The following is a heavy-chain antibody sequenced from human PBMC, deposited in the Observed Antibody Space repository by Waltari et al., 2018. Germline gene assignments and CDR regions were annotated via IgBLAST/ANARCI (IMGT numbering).Heavy chain of an antibody. Sequence: QVQLQESGPGLVKPSETLSLTCTVSGGSISSYYWSWIRQPPGKGLEWIGYIYYSGSTNYNPPLKSRVTISVDTSKNQFSLKLSSVTAADTAVYYCARGGEYSSSDWFDPWGQGTLVTVSS. V-gene: IGHV4-59*01. CDR1: GGSISSYY. J-gene: IGHJ5*02. CDR3: ARGGEYSSSDWFDP. CDR2: IYYSGST. D-gene: IGHD6-6*01.